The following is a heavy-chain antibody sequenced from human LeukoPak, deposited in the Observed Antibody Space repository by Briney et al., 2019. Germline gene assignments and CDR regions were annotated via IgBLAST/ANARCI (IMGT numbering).Heavy chain of an antibody. V-gene: IGHV1-18*01. Sequence: GSVKVSCKASGYTFTSYGISWVRQAPGQGLEWMGWISAYNGNTNYEQKLQGRVTMTTDTSTSTAYMELRSLRSDDTAVYYCARDGRLVVRYYYYYGMDVWGQGTTVTVSS. CDR2: ISAYNGNT. CDR1: GYTFTSYG. CDR3: ARDGRLVVRYYYYYGMDV. D-gene: IGHD2-21*01. J-gene: IGHJ6*02.